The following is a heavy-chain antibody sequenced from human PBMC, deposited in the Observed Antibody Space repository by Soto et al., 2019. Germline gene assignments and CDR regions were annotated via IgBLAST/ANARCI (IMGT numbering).Heavy chain of an antibody. CDR3: ARLNIAAAVYFDL. CDR1: GFAVSSNY. Sequence: EVQVVESGGGLVQPGGSLRLSCAASGFAVSSNYMSWVRQAPGEGLEWVSVLYTGGSTYYAESVKGRFIISRDNSKNTLFLHMNSLRADDTAMYYCARLNIAAAVYFDLWGRGTLVTVSS. D-gene: IGHD6-13*01. V-gene: IGHV3-66*04. CDR2: LYTGGST. J-gene: IGHJ2*01.